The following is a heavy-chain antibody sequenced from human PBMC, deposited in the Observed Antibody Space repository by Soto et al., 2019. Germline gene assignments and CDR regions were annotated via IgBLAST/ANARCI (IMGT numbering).Heavy chain of an antibody. CDR3: AVGYGRAHTFMRPYYFDY. J-gene: IGHJ4*02. V-gene: IGHV4-39*01. Sequence: QLQLQESGPGLVKPSETLSLTCTVSGGSISSSSYYWGWIRQPPGKGLEWIGSIYYSGSTYYNPSLKSRVTISVDTSKNQFSLKLSSVTAADTAVYYCAVGYGRAHTFMRPYYFDYWGQGTLVTVSS. CDR2: IYYSGST. D-gene: IGHD5-18*01. CDR1: GGSISSSSYY.